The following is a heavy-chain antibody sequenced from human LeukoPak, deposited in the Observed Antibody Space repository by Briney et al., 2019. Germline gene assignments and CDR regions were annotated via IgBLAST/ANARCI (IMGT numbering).Heavy chain of an antibody. CDR1: GGSISSYY. D-gene: IGHD3-16*02. V-gene: IGHV4-59*12. CDR3: ARDLSGYDYVWGSYRYDYYMDV. J-gene: IGHJ6*03. Sequence: SETLSLTCTVSGGSISSYYWSWLRQPPGKGLEWIGYIYYSGSTNYNPSLKSRVTISVDTSKNQFSLKLSSVTAADTAVYYCARDLSGYDYVWGSYRYDYYMDVWGKGTTVTVSS. CDR2: IYYSGST.